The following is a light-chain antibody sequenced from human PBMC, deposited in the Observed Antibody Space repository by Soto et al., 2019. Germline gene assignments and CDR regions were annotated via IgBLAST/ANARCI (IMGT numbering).Light chain of an antibody. Sequence: QTVVTQEPSFSVSPGGTVTLTCGLTSGSVSPSHYPSWYQQTPGQAPRTLLYTTNTRSSGVPDRFSGSLLGNKAALTITGAQAEDESDDYCLLYMGSGVVVFGGGNKLTVL. V-gene: IGLV8-61*01. CDR3: LLYMGSGVVV. CDR1: SGSVSPSHY. CDR2: TTN. J-gene: IGLJ2*01.